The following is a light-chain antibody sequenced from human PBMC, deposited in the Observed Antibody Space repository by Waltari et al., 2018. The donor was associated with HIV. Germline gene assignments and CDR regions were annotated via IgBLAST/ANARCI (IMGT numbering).Light chain of an antibody. V-gene: IGLV2-8*01. Sequence: QSALTQPPSASGSPGQSVTISCTGTSSDVGGYNYVSWYQQHPGKAPKLMIYEVYKPPCVVPDRFSGSKSGDTASLTVSGLQAEDEADYYCISYAGSNNLVFGGGTKLTVL. CDR2: EVY. CDR3: ISYAGSNNLV. J-gene: IGLJ2*01. CDR1: SSDVGGYNY.